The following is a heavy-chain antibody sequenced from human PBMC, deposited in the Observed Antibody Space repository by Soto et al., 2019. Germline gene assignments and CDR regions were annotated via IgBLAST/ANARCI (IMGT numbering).Heavy chain of an antibody. J-gene: IGHJ4*02. CDR1: GFTFSDYY. CDR3: ATRPRGLGE. CDR2: ISGTGSDT. D-gene: IGHD3-16*01. V-gene: IGHV3-11*05. Sequence: QVQLVESGGGLVKPGGSLRLSCAASGFTFSDYYMSWIRQAPGKGLESLSYISGTGSDTNYADSVKGRFTISRDNAKNSLYLQMNSLSAEHGALYYCATRPRGLGEWGQGTLVLVSS.